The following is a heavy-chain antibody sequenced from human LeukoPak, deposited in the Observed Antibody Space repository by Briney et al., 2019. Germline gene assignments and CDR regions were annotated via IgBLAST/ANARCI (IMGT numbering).Heavy chain of an antibody. J-gene: IGHJ4*02. D-gene: IGHD3-3*02. CDR3: ARADPTHLSLDY. Sequence: ASVKVSCKASGGIFNNYGFSWVRQAPGQGLEWMGGIIPIFGTANYAQKFQGRVTITADESTSTAYMELSSLRSEDTAVYYCARADPTHLSLDYWGQGTLVSASS. CDR2: IIPIFGTA. V-gene: IGHV1-69*01. CDR1: GGIFNNYG.